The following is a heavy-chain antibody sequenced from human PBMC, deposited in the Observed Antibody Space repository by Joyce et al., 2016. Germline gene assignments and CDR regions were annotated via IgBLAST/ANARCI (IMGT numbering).Heavy chain of an antibody. CDR3: AKHVI. Sequence: DVQLVESGGGLVQPGGSLRLSCEASGFTFSGYWMTWVRQAPGKGLEWVAHINEDGSKKYYVDSVKGRFTISRDNTKNSLFLQMNSLRAEDTAVYFCAKHVIWGQGTMVTVSS. V-gene: IGHV3-7*03. J-gene: IGHJ3*02. CDR1: GFTFSGYW. CDR2: INEDGSKK.